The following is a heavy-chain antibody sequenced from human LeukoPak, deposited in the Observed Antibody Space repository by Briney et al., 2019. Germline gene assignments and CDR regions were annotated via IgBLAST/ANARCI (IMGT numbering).Heavy chain of an antibody. V-gene: IGHV3-21*01. CDR3: ATVDTAMVTDY. CDR1: GFTFSSYS. D-gene: IGHD5-18*01. Sequence: GGSLRLSCAASGFTFSSYSMNWVRQAPGKGLEWVSSISSSSSYIYYADSVKGRFTISRDSAKNSLYLQMNSLRAEDTAVYYCATVDTAMVTDYWGQGTLVTVSS. J-gene: IGHJ4*02. CDR2: ISSSSSYI.